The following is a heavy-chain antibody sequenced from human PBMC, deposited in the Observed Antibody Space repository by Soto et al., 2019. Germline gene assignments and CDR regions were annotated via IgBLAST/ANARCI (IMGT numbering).Heavy chain of an antibody. D-gene: IGHD2-15*01. V-gene: IGHV4-34*01. J-gene: IGHJ6*02. Sequence: SETLSLTCAVYGGSFSGYQWSWIRQTPGKGLEWIGEINDSGNINFNPSLRSRVTILLDTSKNQISLKLSSVTAADTAVYYCARGGCSGGSCYYYYGMDVWGQGTTVTVSS. CDR1: GGSFSGYQ. CDR3: ARGGCSGGSCYYYYGMDV. CDR2: INDSGNI.